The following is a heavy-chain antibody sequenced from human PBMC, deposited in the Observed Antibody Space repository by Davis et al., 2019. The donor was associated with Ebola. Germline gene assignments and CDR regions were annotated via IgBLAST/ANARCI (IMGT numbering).Heavy chain of an antibody. CDR1: GFSLSTSGMC. CDR3: TRMPGIAAAGIIYYYYYGMDV. D-gene: IGHD6-13*01. CDR2: IDWDDDK. J-gene: IGHJ6*02. V-gene: IGHV2-70*01. Sequence: SGPTLVKPTQTLTLTCTFSGFSLSTSGMCVSWIRQPPGKALEWLALIDWDDDKYYSTSLKTRLTISKDTSKNQVVLTMTNMDPVDTATYYCTRMPGIAAAGIIYYYYYGMDVWGQGTTVTVSS.